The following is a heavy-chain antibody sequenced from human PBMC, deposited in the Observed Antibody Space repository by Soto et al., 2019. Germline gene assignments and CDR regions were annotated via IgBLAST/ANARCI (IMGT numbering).Heavy chain of an antibody. CDR1: GGFVSSGSYY. CDR2: MSHSGGT. CDR3: ARVERGTATTVVDAFDI. Sequence: QVQLQQWGAGLLKPSETLSLTCAVYGGFVSSGSYYWSWIRQPPGKGLEWIGEMSHSGGTRSNPSLRSRVSISVDTSKNQFSLKTTAVTAAESSLLYCARVERGTATTVVDAFDIWGPWTMVTVSS. V-gene: IGHV4-34*01. D-gene: IGHD1-1*01. J-gene: IGHJ3*02.